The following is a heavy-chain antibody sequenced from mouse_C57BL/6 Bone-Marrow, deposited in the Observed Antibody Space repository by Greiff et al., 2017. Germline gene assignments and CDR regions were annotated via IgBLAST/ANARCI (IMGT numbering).Heavy chain of an antibody. Sequence: DVMLVESGGGLVQPGASLRLSCAASGFTFTDYYMSWVRQPPGQAPEWLALIRNKANGYTTEYTASVKGRFTISRDNSPNILYLQMNTLRAEDSATYYCVRAPLGPYYFDYWGQGTTLTVSS. J-gene: IGHJ2*01. CDR2: IRNKANGYTT. CDR1: GFTFTDYY. V-gene: IGHV7-4*01. CDR3: VRAPLGPYYFDY. D-gene: IGHD4-1*01.